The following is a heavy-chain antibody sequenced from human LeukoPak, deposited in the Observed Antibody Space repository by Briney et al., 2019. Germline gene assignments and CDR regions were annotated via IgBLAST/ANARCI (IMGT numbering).Heavy chain of an antibody. CDR2: ISAYNGNT. CDR3: ARDSRRSSSLDGMDV. V-gene: IGHV1-18*01. Sequence: ASVKVSCKASGYTFTSYGISWLRQAPGQGLEWMGWISAYNGNTNYAQKLQGRVTMTTDPSTSTAYMELRSLRSDDTAVYYCARDSRRSSSLDGMDVWGQGTTVTVSS. J-gene: IGHJ6*02. CDR1: GYTFTSYG. D-gene: IGHD6-13*01.